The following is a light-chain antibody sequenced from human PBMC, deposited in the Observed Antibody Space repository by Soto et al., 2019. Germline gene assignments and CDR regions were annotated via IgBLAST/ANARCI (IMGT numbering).Light chain of an antibody. Sequence: QSVLTQPASVSGSPGQSITISCTGTNSDIGYYNYVSWYQQHPGKAPKVIIYEVSNRPSGVSDRFSGSKSGNTASLTISGLQAEDEGDYYCSSYEDSSILMFGGGTKLTVL. CDR1: NSDIGYYNY. CDR2: EVS. J-gene: IGLJ3*02. V-gene: IGLV2-14*01. CDR3: SSYEDSSILM.